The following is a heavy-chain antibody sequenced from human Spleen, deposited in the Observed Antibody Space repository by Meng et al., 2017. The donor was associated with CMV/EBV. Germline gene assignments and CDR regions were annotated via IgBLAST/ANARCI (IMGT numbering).Heavy chain of an antibody. CDR2: ISKDESRK. J-gene: IGHJ4*02. Sequence: CAASGFIVLGQARHWVRQAPGKRLEWVAFISKDESRKYYADSVKGRFTISRDNSRNTLSLQMNSLRVEDTAVYYCARDLIDRWSFDWWGQGTLVTVSS. V-gene: IGHV3-30-3*01. D-gene: IGHD2-15*01. CDR1: GFIVLGQA. CDR3: ARDLIDRWSFDW.